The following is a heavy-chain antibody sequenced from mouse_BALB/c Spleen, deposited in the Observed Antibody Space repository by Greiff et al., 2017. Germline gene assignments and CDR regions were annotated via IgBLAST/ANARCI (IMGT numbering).Heavy chain of an antibody. CDR3: ARWPYGNYAMDD. CDR2: IYPGGGYT. D-gene: IGHD2-10*02. CDR1: GYTFTNYW. V-gene: IGHV1-63*02. J-gene: IGHJ4*01. Sequence: VQLQQSGAELVRPGTSVKISCKASGYTFTNYWLGWVKQRPGHGLEWIGDIYPGGGYTNYNEKVKGKATLTADTSSSTAYMQLSSLTSEDSAVYFCARWPYGNYAMDDWGQGTSVTVSS.